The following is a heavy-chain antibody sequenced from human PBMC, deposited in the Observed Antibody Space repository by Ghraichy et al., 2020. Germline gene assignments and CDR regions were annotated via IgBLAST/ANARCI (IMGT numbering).Heavy chain of an antibody. D-gene: IGHD6-19*01. CDR2: ITGSGTTM. CDR1: GFTFSSYS. J-gene: IGHJ6*02. V-gene: IGHV3-48*02. CDR3: ARSSRDSGYGLDV. Sequence: GGSLRLSCGASGFTFSSYSMNWVRQAPGEGLEWVSYITGSGTTMYYADSVKGRFTISRDNARNSLYLQMSSLRDEDTAVYYCARSSRDSGYGLDVWGQGTTVTVSS.